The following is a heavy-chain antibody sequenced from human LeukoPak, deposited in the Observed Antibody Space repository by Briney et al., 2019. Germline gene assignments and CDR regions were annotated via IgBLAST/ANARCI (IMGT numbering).Heavy chain of an antibody. Sequence: QTGGSLRLSCAASGFTFSSSGMHWVRQGPGKGLEYVSGISNNGDSTYYANSVKDSFTISRDNSKNTLYLQMGSLRAEDMAVYYCAKEEGSGTYAYWGQGTLVTVSS. CDR3: AKEEGSGTYAY. J-gene: IGHJ4*02. CDR2: ISNNGDST. CDR1: GFTFSSSG. D-gene: IGHD1-26*01. V-gene: IGHV3-64*01.